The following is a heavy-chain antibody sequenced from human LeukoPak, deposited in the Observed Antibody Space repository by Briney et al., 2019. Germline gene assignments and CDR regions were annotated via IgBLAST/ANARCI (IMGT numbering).Heavy chain of an antibody. Sequence: GGSLRLSCAASGFTFSSYWMHWVRQAPGKGLVWVSRINTDGFSTTYADSVKGRFTISRDNARNTLYLQMNSLRAEDTAVYYCARDSRNPGTNGDYWGQGTLVTVSS. CDR1: GFTFSSYW. J-gene: IGHJ4*02. CDR3: ARDSRNPGTNGDY. D-gene: IGHD1-1*01. V-gene: IGHV3-74*01. CDR2: INTDGFST.